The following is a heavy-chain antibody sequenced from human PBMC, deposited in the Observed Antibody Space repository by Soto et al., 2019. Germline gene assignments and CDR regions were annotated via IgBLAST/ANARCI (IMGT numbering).Heavy chain of an antibody. CDR2: INPHTGGT. Sequence: ASVKVSCKASGYTFSGNYMHWVRQAPGQGLEWMGWINPHTGGTNFAQKFQGRVTMTRDTSISTAYMELSRLRSDDTAVYYCARDLRVLSSSSSRSGGMDVWGQGPRSPSP. J-gene: IGHJ6*02. CDR1: GYTFSGNY. CDR3: ARDLRVLSSSSSRSGGMDV. D-gene: IGHD6-6*01. V-gene: IGHV1-2*02.